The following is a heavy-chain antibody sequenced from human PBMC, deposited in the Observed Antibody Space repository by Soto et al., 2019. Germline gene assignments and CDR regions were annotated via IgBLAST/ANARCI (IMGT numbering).Heavy chain of an antibody. V-gene: IGHV3-7*01. CDR1: GFTFSDFW. Sequence: EVQLVESGGGLVQPGGSLRLSCTGSGFTFSDFWMHWVRQAPGKGLEWVADINQDGSQTYYLNSVKGRLTTSRDNAKNSLFLQMSSLTAEDTGVYYCARDGVISPAQFDYWGQGALVTVSS. J-gene: IGHJ4*02. CDR3: ARDGVISPAQFDY. CDR2: INQDGSQT. D-gene: IGHD3-16*02.